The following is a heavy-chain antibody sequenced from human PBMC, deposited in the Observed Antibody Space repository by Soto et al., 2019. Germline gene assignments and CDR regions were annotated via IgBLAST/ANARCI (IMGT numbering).Heavy chain of an antibody. J-gene: IGHJ4*02. CDR2: IGGSGGNR. CDR1: GFTFNADA. V-gene: IGHV3-23*01. Sequence: EVQLLESGGDLVQPGGSLRLSCAASGFTFNADAMTWVRQAPGKGLEWVSAIGGSGGNRYYAASVKGRFTISRDNSKDTLDLQMNKLLVEDTAVYYCARVASDYINSIDHWGQGILVTVST. D-gene: IGHD4-4*01. CDR3: ARVASDYINSIDH.